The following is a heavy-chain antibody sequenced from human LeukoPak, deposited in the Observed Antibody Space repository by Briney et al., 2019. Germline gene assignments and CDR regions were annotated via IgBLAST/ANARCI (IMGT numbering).Heavy chain of an antibody. V-gene: IGHV4-4*07. CDR2: IYTSGST. CDR3: ARESGDDYVWGSYRLSDY. Sequence: SETLSLTCTVSGGSISTHYCNWVRQPAGKGLEWIGRIYTSGSTNYNPSLKSRVTISVDTSKNQFSLKLSSVTAADTAVYYCARESGDDYVWGSYRLSDYWGQGTLVTVSS. D-gene: IGHD3-16*02. J-gene: IGHJ4*02. CDR1: GGSISTHY.